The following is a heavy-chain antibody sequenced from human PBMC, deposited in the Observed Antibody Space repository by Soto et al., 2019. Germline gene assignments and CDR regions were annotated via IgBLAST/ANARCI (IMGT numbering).Heavy chain of an antibody. D-gene: IGHD3-16*01. J-gene: IGHJ5*01. Sequence: QVQLQESGPGLVKPSETLSLTCTVSGGSISSYYWSWIRQPPGKGLEWIGYIYYSGSTNYNPSLKSRVTISVDTSKSHFSLKLSSVTAADTAVYDCVGGEYGPDWFDSWGQGTLVTVSS. CDR1: GGSISSYY. CDR3: VGGEYGPDWFDS. CDR2: IYYSGST. V-gene: IGHV4-59*01.